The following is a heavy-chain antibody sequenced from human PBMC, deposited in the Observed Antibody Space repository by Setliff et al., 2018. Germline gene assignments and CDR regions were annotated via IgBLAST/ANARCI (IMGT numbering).Heavy chain of an antibody. D-gene: IGHD4-4*01. J-gene: IGHJ4*02. CDR1: GGSISSGSYY. Sequence: SETLSLTCTVSGGSISSGSYYWSWIRQPAGKGLEWIGRIYTSGSTNYNPSLKSRVTISVDTSKNQFSLKLSSVTAADTAVYYCARSYSNSLEYWGQGTLVTVSS. CDR2: IYTSGST. CDR3: ARSYSNSLEY. V-gene: IGHV4-61*02.